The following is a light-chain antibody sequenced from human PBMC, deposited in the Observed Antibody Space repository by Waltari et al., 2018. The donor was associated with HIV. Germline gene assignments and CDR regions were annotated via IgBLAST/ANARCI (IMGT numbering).Light chain of an antibody. Sequence: QSVLTQPPSASGTPGQRVTISCSGSSSNIGSNYVYWYQQLPGTTPKLLIYRNNQLPSGVPDRFSGSKSGTSASLAISGLRSEDEADYDCAAWDASLSGNWVFGGGTKLTVL. CDR2: RNN. CDR1: SSNIGSNY. CDR3: AAWDASLSGNWV. J-gene: IGLJ3*02. V-gene: IGLV1-47*01.